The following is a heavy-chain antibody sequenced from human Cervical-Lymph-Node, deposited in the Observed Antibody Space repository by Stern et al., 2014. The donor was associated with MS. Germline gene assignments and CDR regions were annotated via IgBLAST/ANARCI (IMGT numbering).Heavy chain of an antibody. CDR2: INPNGSVT. J-gene: IGHJ4*02. V-gene: IGHV1-46*01. CDR1: GYTFTNYY. Sequence: EQLVESGPEVKKPGASVMVSCKTSGYTFTNYYIHWVRQAPGQGLEWKGIINPNGSVTASAQKFQGRLTMTRDTSTTTVYMRLITLTSEDTAMYYCTRAVGGVGREWGQGTLVFVSS. CDR3: TRAVGGVGRE. D-gene: IGHD3-16*01.